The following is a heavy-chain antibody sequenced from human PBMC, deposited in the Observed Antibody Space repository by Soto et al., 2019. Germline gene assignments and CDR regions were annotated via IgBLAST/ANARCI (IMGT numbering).Heavy chain of an antibody. V-gene: IGHV4-30-4*01. CDR2: IYYSGST. CDR1: GGAISSGDYY. J-gene: IGHJ5*02. CDR3: ARVLLWFGELYWFDP. Sequence: SETLSLTCTVSGGAISSGDYYCICIGQRPGDGLEWIGYIYYSGSTYYNPSLKSRVTISVDTSKNQFSLKLSSVTAADTAVYYCARVLLWFGELYWFDPWGQGTLVTVSS. D-gene: IGHD3-10*01.